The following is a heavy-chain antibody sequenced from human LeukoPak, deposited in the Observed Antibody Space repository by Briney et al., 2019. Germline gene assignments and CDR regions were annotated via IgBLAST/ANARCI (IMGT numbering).Heavy chain of an antibody. V-gene: IGHV3-7*01. CDR1: GFTFSDCW. Sequence: GGSLRLSCAASGFTFSDCWMSWVRHAPGKGLEWVANIKQDGNEKYHVDSVEGRFTISRENAKNSLYLQMNSLRAEDTAVYYCARDSGIRGSYYFDSWGQGTLVTVSS. D-gene: IGHD1-14*01. CDR2: IKQDGNEK. CDR3: ARDSGIRGSYYFDS. J-gene: IGHJ4*02.